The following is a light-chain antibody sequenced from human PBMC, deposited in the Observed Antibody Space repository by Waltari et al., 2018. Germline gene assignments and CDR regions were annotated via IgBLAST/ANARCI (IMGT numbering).Light chain of an antibody. V-gene: IGLV2-14*03. CDR2: DVS. CDR3: SSYSSSTSPFV. J-gene: IGLJ1*01. Sequence: QSALTQPASVSGSPGQSLTISCTGTSLDVGSYDYVSWYQQHPGTAPKLMIYDVSNRPSGVSNRFSGSKSGYTASLTISGLQAEDEADYYCSSYSSSTSPFVFGAGTRVTVL. CDR1: SLDVGSYDY.